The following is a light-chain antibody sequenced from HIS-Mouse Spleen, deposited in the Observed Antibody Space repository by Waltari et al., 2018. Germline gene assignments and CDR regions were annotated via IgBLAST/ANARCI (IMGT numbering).Light chain of an antibody. CDR1: ALPKKY. CDR2: EDS. Sequence: SYELTQPPSVSVSPGQTARITCSGDALPKKYANGYQQKSSQAPVLVIYEDSKRPSGIPERFSGSSSGTMATLTISGAQVEDEADYYCYSTDSSGNHRVFGGGTKLTVL. CDR3: YSTDSSGNHRV. V-gene: IGLV3-10*01. J-gene: IGLJ2*01.